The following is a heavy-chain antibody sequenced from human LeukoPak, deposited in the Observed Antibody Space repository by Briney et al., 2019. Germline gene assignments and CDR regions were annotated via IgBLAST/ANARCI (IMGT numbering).Heavy chain of an antibody. Sequence: GGSLRLSCAASGFTFSTYGMHWVRQAPGKGLEWVSDIWYDGKTTFYADSLKGRVTISRDNSKKTLYLQMNSLRPEDTAVYYCAREEGADDTSGINSWGQGTLVIVSS. CDR3: AREEGADDTSGINS. CDR2: IWYDGKTT. V-gene: IGHV3-33*01. D-gene: IGHD3-22*01. CDR1: GFTFSTYG. J-gene: IGHJ4*02.